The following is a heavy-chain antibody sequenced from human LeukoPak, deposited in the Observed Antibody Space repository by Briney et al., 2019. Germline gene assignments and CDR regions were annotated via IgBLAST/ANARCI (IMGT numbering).Heavy chain of an antibody. Sequence: PSETLSLTCTVSGGSISSYYWSCIRQPPGKGLEWIGYIYYSGSTNYNPSLKSRVTISVDTSKNQFSLKLSSVTAADTAVYYCARSIDRPGDFDYWGQGTLVTVSS. V-gene: IGHV4-59*01. CDR3: ARSIDRPGDFDY. CDR2: IYYSGST. D-gene: IGHD2-21*01. J-gene: IGHJ4*02. CDR1: GGSISSYY.